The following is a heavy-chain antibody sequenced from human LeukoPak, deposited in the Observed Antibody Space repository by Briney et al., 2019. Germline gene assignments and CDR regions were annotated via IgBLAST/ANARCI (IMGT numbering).Heavy chain of an antibody. CDR2: IYYSGST. J-gene: IGHJ5*02. CDR1: GGSISSSSYY. V-gene: IGHV4-39*07. D-gene: IGHD6-13*01. CDR3: ARRRSSSSWFRWFDP. Sequence: SETLSLTCTVSGGSISSSSYYWGWIRQPPGKGLEWIGSIYYSGSTYYNPSLKSRVTISVDTSKNQFSLKLSSVTAADTAVYYCARRRSSSSWFRWFDPWGQGTLVTVSS.